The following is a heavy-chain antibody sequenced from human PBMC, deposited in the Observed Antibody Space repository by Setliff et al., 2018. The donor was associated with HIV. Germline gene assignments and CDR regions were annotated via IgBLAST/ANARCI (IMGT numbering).Heavy chain of an antibody. V-gene: IGHV4-34*01. D-gene: IGHD5-12*01. Sequence: SETLSLTCAVCGSSFNNYYWSWIRQSPGKGLEWIGEIDHSGGPNYKSSLKSRVTITIDTSKNQFSLKVTSVTAADTAIYYCARGPVSGYDRGWVDSWGQGTQVTVSS. CDR1: GSSFNNYY. CDR3: ARGPVSGYDRGWVDS. J-gene: IGHJ4*02. CDR2: IDHSGGP.